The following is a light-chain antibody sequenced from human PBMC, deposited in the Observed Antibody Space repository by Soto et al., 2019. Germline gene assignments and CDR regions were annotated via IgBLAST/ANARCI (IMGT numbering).Light chain of an antibody. V-gene: IGLV1-40*01. Sequence: QSVLTQPPSVSGAPGQRVTISCTGSSSNIGAGYDVHWYQQLPGTAPKPLIYGNSNRPSGVPDRFSGSKSGTSATLVITGLQVEDEADYFCQSYDNSLSGYVFGTGTKVTVL. CDR2: GNS. J-gene: IGLJ1*01. CDR3: QSYDNSLSGYV. CDR1: SSNIGAGYD.